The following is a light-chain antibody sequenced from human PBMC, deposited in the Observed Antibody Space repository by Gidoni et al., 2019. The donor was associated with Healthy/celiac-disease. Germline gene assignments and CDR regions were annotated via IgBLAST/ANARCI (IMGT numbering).Light chain of an antibody. J-gene: IGKJ4*01. CDR3: QQRSNWPPRLT. V-gene: IGKV3-11*01. Sequence: EIVLTQSPATLSLSPGEQATLSCRASQSVSSYLAWYQQKPGQAPRLLIYDASNRATGIPARFSGRGSGTDFPLTISSLEPEDFAVYYCQQRSNWPPRLTFGGGTKVEIK. CDR1: QSVSSY. CDR2: DAS.